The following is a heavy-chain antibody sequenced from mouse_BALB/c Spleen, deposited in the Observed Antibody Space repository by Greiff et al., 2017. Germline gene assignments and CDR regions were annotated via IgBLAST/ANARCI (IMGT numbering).Heavy chain of an antibody. CDR2: IYPGNSDT. V-gene: IGHV1-5*01. CDR3: TRENYYGSSYEGPWFAY. J-gene: IGHJ3*01. Sequence: EVQLQQSGTVLARPGASVKMSCKASGYSFTSYWMHWVKQRPGQGLEWIGAIYPGNSDTSYNQKFKGKAKLTAVTSASTAYMELSSLTNEDSAVYYCTRENYYGSSYEGPWFAYWGQGTLVTVSA. D-gene: IGHD1-1*01. CDR1: GYSFTSYW.